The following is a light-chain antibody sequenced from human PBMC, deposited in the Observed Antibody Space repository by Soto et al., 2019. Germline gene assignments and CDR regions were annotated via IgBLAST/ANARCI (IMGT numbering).Light chain of an antibody. CDR3: QQYNSYPWT. Sequence: DIQMTQSPSTLSASVGDRVTITCRASQSISSWLAWYQQKPGKAPKLLIYDASSLESGVPSSFSGSGSGTEFPLTISSLQPDDFATYYCQQYNSYPWTFGQGTKVEIK. CDR1: QSISSW. J-gene: IGKJ1*01. CDR2: DAS. V-gene: IGKV1-5*01.